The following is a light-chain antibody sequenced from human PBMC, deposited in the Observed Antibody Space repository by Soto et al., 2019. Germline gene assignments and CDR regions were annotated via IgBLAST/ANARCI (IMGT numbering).Light chain of an antibody. Sequence: QSVLTQPPSVSAAPGQKVTISCSGSSSNIGNNFVSWYQHLPGTAPKLLIYDNNKRPSGIPDRFSGSKSGTSATLDITGLQTGDEADYYCGTWDSSLSAGDVLFGRGTKLTVL. CDR2: DNN. J-gene: IGLJ2*01. CDR3: GTWDSSLSAGDVL. CDR1: SSNIGNNF. V-gene: IGLV1-51*01.